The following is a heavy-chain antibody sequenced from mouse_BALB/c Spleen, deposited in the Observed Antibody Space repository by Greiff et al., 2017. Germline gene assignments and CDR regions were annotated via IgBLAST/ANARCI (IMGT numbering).Heavy chain of an antibody. CDR2: IDPYNGGT. D-gene: IGHD1-1*01. J-gene: IGHJ3*01. V-gene: IGHV1S135*01. CDR3: ASGGITTVPFAY. CDR1: GYAFTSYN. Sequence: EVQVVESGPELVKPGASVKVSCKASGYAFTSYNMYWVKQSHGKSLEWIGYIDPYNGGTSYNQKFKGKATLTVDKSSSTAYMHLNSLTSEDSAVYYCASGGITTVPFAYWGQGTLVTVSA.